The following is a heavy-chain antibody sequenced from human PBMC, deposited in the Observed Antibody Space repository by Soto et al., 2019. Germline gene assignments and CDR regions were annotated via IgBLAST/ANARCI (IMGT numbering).Heavy chain of an antibody. CDR3: SGYCSSTSCYEGIDY. Sequence: SGGSLRLSCTASGFTFGDYAMSWFRQAPGKGLEWVGFIRSKAYGGTTEYAASVKGRFTISRDDSKSIAYLQMNSLKTEDTAVYYCSGYCSSTSCYEGIDYWGQGTLVTVS. V-gene: IGHV3-49*03. J-gene: IGHJ4*02. CDR2: IRSKAYGGTT. CDR1: GFTFGDYA. D-gene: IGHD2-2*01.